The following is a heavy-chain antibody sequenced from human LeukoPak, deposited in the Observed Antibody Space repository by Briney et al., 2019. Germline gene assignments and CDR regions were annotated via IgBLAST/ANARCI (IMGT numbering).Heavy chain of an antibody. J-gene: IGHJ4*02. CDR2: INPSGGST. Sequence: GASVKVSCKASGYTFTSYYMHWVRQAPGQGLEWMGIINPSGGSTSYAQKFQGRVTMTTDTSTSTAYMELSSLRSEDTAVYYCATNYGSGIHPFDYWGQGTLVTVSS. V-gene: IGHV1-46*01. CDR3: ATNYGSGIHPFDY. D-gene: IGHD3-10*01. CDR1: GYTFTSYY.